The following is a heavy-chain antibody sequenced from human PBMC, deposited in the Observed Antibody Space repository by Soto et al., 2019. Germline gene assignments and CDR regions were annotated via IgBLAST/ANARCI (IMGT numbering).Heavy chain of an antibody. CDR1: GGTFTRFA. V-gene: IGHV1-69*06. CDR2: IIPIFGTA. CDR3: ARIVIVPAAIPPLAHGMDV. Sequence: QVQLVQSGAEVRKPGSSVKVSCKTSGGTFTRFAISWVRQAPRQGLEWMGGIIPIFGTANYGQQFQGRVTITADKSTSIAYMELSSLRSEDTAVYYCARIVIVPAAIPPLAHGMDVWGQGTTVTVSS. D-gene: IGHD2-2*01. J-gene: IGHJ6*02.